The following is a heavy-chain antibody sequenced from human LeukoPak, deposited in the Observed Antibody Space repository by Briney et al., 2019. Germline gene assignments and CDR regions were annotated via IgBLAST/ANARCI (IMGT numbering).Heavy chain of an antibody. CDR3: ASSLGDSTGYYINWFDP. Sequence: SETLSLTCTVSGGSIRLYYWSWIRQPPGKGLEWIGYIYYSGNTNYNPSLKSRVTISVDTSKDQFSLKLSSVTAAATAVYSCASSLGDSTGYYINWFDPWGQGTLVTVSS. CDR1: GGSIRLYY. CDR2: IYYSGNT. V-gene: IGHV4-59*01. D-gene: IGHD3-22*01. J-gene: IGHJ5*02.